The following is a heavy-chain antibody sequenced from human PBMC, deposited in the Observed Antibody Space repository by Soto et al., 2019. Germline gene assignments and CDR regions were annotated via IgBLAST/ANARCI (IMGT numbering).Heavy chain of an antibody. D-gene: IGHD3-3*01. CDR2: IYYSGST. CDR3: ARDQDSGRLRFLEWIGPYMDV. Sequence: SETLSLTCTVSGGSISSYYWSWIRQPPGKGLEWIGYIYYSGSTNYNPSLKSRVTISVDTSKNQFSLKLSSVTAADTAVYYCARDQDSGRLRFLEWIGPYMDVWGKGTTVTVSS. V-gene: IGHV4-59*01. J-gene: IGHJ6*03. CDR1: GGSISSYY.